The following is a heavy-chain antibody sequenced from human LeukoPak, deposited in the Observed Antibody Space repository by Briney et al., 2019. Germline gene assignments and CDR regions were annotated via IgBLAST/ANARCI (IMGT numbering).Heavy chain of an antibody. CDR3: ARVDDSSGYSINDY. V-gene: IGHV1-69*13. CDR2: IIPIFGTA. J-gene: IGHJ4*02. CDR1: GGTFSSYA. Sequence: VASVKVSCKASGGTFSSYAISWVRQAPGQGLEWMGGIIPIFGTANYAQKFQGRVTITADESTSTAYMELSSLRSEDTAVYYCARVDDSSGYSINDYWGQGTLVTVSS. D-gene: IGHD3-22*01.